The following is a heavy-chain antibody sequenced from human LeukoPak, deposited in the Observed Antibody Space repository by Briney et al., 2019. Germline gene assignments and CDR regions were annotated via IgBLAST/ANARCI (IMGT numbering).Heavy chain of an antibody. CDR3: ATGYGPEHFDY. CDR2: ISAYNGNT. CDR1: GYTFTNYG. Sequence: ASVKVSCKVSGYTFTNYGINWVRQAPGQGLEWMGWISAYNGNTNYAQKLQGRVTMTTDTSTSTAYMELRSLRSDDTAVYYCATGYGPEHFDYWGQGTLVTVSS. D-gene: IGHD5-18*01. V-gene: IGHV1-18*01. J-gene: IGHJ4*02.